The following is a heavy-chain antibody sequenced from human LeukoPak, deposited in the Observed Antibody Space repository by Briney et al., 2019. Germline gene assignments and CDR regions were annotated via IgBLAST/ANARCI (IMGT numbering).Heavy chain of an antibody. CDR3: ARDNNNYPDYGDYVGLGFDP. Sequence: GASVKVSCKASGYTFTSYGISWVRQAPGQGLEWMGWISAYNGNTSYAQKFQGIVTMTRDMSTSTVYMELRSLRSADTAVYYCARDNNNYPDYGDYVGLGFDPWAREPWSPSPQ. D-gene: IGHD4-17*01. CDR1: GYTFTSYG. V-gene: IGHV1-18*01. J-gene: IGHJ5*02. CDR2: ISAYNGNT.